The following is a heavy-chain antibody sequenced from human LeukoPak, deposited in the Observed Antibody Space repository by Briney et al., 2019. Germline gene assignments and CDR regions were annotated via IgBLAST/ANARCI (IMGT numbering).Heavy chain of an antibody. V-gene: IGHV3-9*01. CDR2: ISWNGGSI. D-gene: IGHD6-13*01. J-gene: IGHJ4*02. CDR1: GFTFDDYA. Sequence: GGSLRLSCAASGFTFDDYAMQWVRQAPGKGLEWVSGISWNGGSIAYADSVKGRFTISRDNAKNSLYLQMNTLRAEDTALYYCAKAAGAHSSRWGYFDYWGQGTLVTVSS. CDR3: AKAAGAHSSRWGYFDY.